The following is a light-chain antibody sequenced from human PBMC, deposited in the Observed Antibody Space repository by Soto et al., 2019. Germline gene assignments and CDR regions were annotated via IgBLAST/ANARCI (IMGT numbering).Light chain of an antibody. CDR1: QSVSSSY. J-gene: IGKJ4*01. CDR3: PQYDSSPLT. CDR2: GAS. Sequence: EIVLTQSPGTLSLSPGERATLSCRASQSVSSSYLAWYQQKPGQAPRLLIYGASSRATGIPDRFSGSGSGTEFTLTISRLEPEDFAVYDCPQYDSSPLTFGGGTKVEIK. V-gene: IGKV3-20*01.